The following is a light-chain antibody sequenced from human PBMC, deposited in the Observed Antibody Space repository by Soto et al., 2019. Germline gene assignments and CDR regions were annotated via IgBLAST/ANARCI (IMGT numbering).Light chain of an antibody. Sequence: EIVLTQSPATLSLSPGERATLSCRASQSVSSYLAWFQQKPGQAPRLLIYDASKRATGIPATFSGSGSGTDFTLTISSLEPEDFVVYYCQQRSNWPLTFGGGTKVEIK. CDR3: QQRSNWPLT. J-gene: IGKJ4*01. CDR2: DAS. V-gene: IGKV3-11*01. CDR1: QSVSSY.